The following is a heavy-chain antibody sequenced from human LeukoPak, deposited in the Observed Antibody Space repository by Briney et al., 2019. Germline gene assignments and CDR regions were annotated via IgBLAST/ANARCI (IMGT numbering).Heavy chain of an antibody. CDR1: GFTFSSYW. CDR2: INSDGSTT. D-gene: IGHD2-15*01. V-gene: IGHV3-74*01. CDR3: TRRVSATRWFDP. Sequence: GGSLRLSCAASGFTFSSYWMHWVRQAPGKGLVWVSRINSDGSTTNYAGSVKGRFTISRDNAENTLYLQMNSLRVEDTAVYYCTRRVSATRWFDPWGQGTLVTVSS. J-gene: IGHJ5*02.